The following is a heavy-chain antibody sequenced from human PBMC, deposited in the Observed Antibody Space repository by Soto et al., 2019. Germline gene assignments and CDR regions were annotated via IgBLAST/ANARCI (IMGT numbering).Heavy chain of an antibody. V-gene: IGHV3-66*01. Sequence: GGSLRLSCSASGFTFSDYYMGWIRQAPGKGLEWVSVIYSGGSTSYADSVKGRFTISRDGSKNTVYLQMNSLRAEDTAVYYCARDVGVWGRGTTVTVSS. J-gene: IGHJ6*04. CDR3: ARDVGV. CDR2: IYSGGST. CDR1: GFTFSDYY.